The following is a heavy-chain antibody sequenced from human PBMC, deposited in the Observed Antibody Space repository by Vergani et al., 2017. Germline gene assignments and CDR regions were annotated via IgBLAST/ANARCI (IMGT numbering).Heavy chain of an antibody. D-gene: IGHD6-13*01. V-gene: IGHV3-30*02. CDR3: ARGDSYSSSWYSRFDY. CDR1: GFTFNSYG. Sequence: QVQLVESGGGVVQPGGSLRLSCAASGFTFNSYGIHWVRQAPGKGLEWVAFIRYDGSKKFYADSVKGRFTISRDNSKNTLYLQMNSLRADDTAVYYCARGDSYSSSWYSRFDYWGQGTLVTVSS. CDR2: IRYDGSKK. J-gene: IGHJ4*02.